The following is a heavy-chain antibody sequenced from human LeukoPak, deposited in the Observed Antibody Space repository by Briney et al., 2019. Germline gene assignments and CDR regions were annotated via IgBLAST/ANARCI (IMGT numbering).Heavy chain of an antibody. J-gene: IGHJ4*02. CDR2: IYPGDSDT. CDR3: ASGYYYDSSGYDRDY. Sequence: GESLKISCKGSGYSFTSYWIGWVRQMPGKGPEWMGIIYPGDSDTRYSPSFQGQVTISADKSISTAYLQWSSLKASDTAMYYCASGYYYDSSGYDRDYWGQGTLVTVSS. D-gene: IGHD3-22*01. CDR1: GYSFTSYW. V-gene: IGHV5-51*01.